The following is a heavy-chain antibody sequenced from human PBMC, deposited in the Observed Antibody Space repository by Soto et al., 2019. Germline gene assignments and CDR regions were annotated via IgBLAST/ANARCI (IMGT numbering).Heavy chain of an antibody. CDR3: ATTFTGGSYSALAY. CDR2: INPSGGST. J-gene: IGHJ4*02. CDR1: RDTVYSSE. Sequence: GASAEIGCESCRDTVYSSEVDGARKAPGQGLEWMGIINPSGGSTSYAQKFQGRVTMTKDTSTSTAYMELSSLRSEDTAVYYCATTFTGGSYSALAYWGQGTLVTVSS. D-gene: IGHD1-26*01. V-gene: IGHV1-46*02.